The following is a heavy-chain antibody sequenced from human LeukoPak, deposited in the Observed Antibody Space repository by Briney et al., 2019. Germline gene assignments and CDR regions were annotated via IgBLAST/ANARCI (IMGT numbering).Heavy chain of an antibody. J-gene: IGHJ5*02. CDR2: MNPNSGNT. V-gene: IGHV1-8*01. D-gene: IGHD3-10*01. CDR1: RYTFTSYD. CDR3: ARAGPAVLWFGELSYNWFDP. Sequence: ASVKVSCKASRYTFTSYDINWVRQATGQGLEWMGWMNPNSGNTGYAQKFQGRVTMTRNTSISTAYMELSSLRSEDTAVYYCARAGPAVLWFGELSYNWFDPWGQGTLVTVSS.